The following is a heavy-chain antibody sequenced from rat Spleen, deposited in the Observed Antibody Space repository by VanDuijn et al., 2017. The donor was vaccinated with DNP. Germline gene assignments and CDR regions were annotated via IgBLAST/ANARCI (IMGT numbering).Heavy chain of an antibody. CDR2: IWTGGST. Sequence: QVQLKESGPGLVQPSQTLSLTCTVSGFSLTSFPVHWVRQSSGKGLEWMGVIWTGGSTEYNSALKSRLSISRDTSKSQVFLKMNSLQTEDTATYYCARSYYGYKAYFDYWGQGVMVTVSS. V-gene: IGHV2-30*01. CDR3: ARSYYGYKAYFDY. D-gene: IGHD1-9*01. J-gene: IGHJ2*01. CDR1: GFSLTSFP.